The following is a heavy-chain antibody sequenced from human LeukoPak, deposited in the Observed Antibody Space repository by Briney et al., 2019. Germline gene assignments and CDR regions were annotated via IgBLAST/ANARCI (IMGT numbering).Heavy chain of an antibody. J-gene: IGHJ4*02. Sequence: GGSLRLSCAVSGFIVSSFGMSWVRQAPGKGLEWISAISLNGETTWYADSVKGRFTISRDNSKNTLYLQLTSLRAEDTAVYYCAQGFSSGWYPYWGQGSLVSVSS. V-gene: IGHV3-23*01. CDR3: AQGFSSGWYPY. CDR2: ISLNGETT. CDR1: GFIVSSFG. D-gene: IGHD6-19*01.